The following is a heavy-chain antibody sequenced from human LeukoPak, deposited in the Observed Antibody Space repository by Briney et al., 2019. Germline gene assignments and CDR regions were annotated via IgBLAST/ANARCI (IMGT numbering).Heavy chain of an antibody. J-gene: IGHJ4*02. CDR1: GFTFDDHA. D-gene: IGHD2-21*02. V-gene: IGHV3-9*01. CDR2: ITWNSDTV. CDR3: AKGPGLTAFFDF. Sequence: PGGSLRLSCGASGFTFDDHAMHWVRQAPGKGLEWVSGITWNSDTVAYADSVKGRFTIARDNARNSLYLQMNSLRPEDTALYYCAKGPGLTAFFDFWGQETLVTVSS.